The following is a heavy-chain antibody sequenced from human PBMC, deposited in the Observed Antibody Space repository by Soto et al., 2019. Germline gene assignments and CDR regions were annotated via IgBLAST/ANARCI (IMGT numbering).Heavy chain of an antibody. Sequence: SETLSLTCTVSGGSISSYYWSWIRQPAGKGLEWIGRIYTSGSTNYNPSLKSRVTMSVDTSKNQFSLKLSSVTAADTAVYYCSGTAMGGDDYYYYYGMDVWGQGTTVTVSS. D-gene: IGHD5-18*01. CDR2: IYTSGST. V-gene: IGHV4-4*07. CDR3: SGTAMGGDDYYYYYGMDV. J-gene: IGHJ6*02. CDR1: GGSISSYY.